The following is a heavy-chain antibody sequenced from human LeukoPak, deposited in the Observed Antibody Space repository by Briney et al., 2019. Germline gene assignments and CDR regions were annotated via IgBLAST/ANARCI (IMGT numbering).Heavy chain of an antibody. Sequence: GGSLRLSCAASGFTFSSYAMSWVRQAPGKGLEWVSAISGSGGSTYYADSVKGRFTISRDNSKNTLYLQMYSLRAEDTAVYYCAKALGDSSGSQYYFDYWGQGTLVTVSS. J-gene: IGHJ4*02. CDR1: GFTFSSYA. CDR2: ISGSGGST. D-gene: IGHD3-22*01. V-gene: IGHV3-23*01. CDR3: AKALGDSSGSQYYFDY.